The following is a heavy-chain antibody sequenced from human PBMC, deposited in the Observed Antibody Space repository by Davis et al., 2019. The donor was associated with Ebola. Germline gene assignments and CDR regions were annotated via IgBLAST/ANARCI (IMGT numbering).Heavy chain of an antibody. J-gene: IGHJ4*02. D-gene: IGHD6-19*01. CDR2: ISDSGGNT. CDR1: GFTFSTHA. CDR3: ARDRIAVAGTLDY. Sequence: GGSLRLSCVASGFTFSTHAMSWARQTPGKGLEWVSGISDSGGNTYYTDSVKGRFTISRDNSKNTLYLQMNSLRAEDTAVYYCARDRIAVAGTLDYWGQGTLVTVSS. V-gene: IGHV3-23*01.